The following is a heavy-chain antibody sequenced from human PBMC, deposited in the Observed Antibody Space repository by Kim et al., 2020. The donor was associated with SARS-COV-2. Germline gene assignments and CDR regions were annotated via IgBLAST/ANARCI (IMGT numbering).Heavy chain of an antibody. Sequence: SETFYVDSGKGRFTITRDNAQTSLYLQMNSLRPEDTAVYYCAREDLSWFDPRGQGTLVIVSS. CDR2: SET. V-gene: IGHV3-7*03. CDR3: AREDLSWFDP. J-gene: IGHJ5*02.